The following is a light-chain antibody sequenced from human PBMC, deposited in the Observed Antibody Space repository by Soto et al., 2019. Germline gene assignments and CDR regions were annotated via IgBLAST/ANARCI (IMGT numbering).Light chain of an antibody. CDR1: QSINNW. J-gene: IGKJ3*01. CDR3: QHYNSYSEFS. Sequence: IHMSHSPPTLSASVGDRVTITFRSSQSINNWLSWYQQKPGKAPKLLIYKASTLENGVPSRFSGSGSGTEFTLTIGCLQPDDFATYYCQHYNSYSEFSFGPGTKVDIK. CDR2: KAS. V-gene: IGKV1-5*03.